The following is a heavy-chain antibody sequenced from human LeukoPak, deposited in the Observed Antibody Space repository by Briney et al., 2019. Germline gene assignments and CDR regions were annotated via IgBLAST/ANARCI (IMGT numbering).Heavy chain of an antibody. Sequence: ASVKVSCKVSGYTLTELSMHWVRQAPGKGLEWMGGFDPEDGETIYAQKFQGRVTMTEDTSTDTAYMELSSLRSEDTAVYYCATVKSSRFWSGYYYMDVWGKGTTVTVSS. CDR2: FDPEDGET. CDR3: ATVKSSRFWSGYYYMDV. CDR1: GYTLTELS. D-gene: IGHD3-3*01. J-gene: IGHJ6*03. V-gene: IGHV1-24*01.